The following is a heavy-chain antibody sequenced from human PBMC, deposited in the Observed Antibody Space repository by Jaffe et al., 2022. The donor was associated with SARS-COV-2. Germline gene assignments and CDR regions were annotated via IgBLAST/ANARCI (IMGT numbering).Heavy chain of an antibody. CDR3: AKDYYDSSGYYWGHFDY. V-gene: IGHV3-30*18. D-gene: IGHD3-22*01. CDR2: ISYDGSNK. Sequence: QVQLVESGGGVVQPGRSLRLSCAASGFTFSSYGMHWVRQAPGKGLEWVAVISYDGSNKYYADSVKGRFTISRDNSKNTLYLQMNSLRAEDTAVYYCAKDYYDSSGYYWGHFDYWGQGTLVTVSS. J-gene: IGHJ4*02. CDR1: GFTFSSYG.